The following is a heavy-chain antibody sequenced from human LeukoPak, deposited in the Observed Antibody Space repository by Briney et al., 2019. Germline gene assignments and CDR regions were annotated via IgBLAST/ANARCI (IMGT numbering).Heavy chain of an antibody. CDR2: IGTAGNT. J-gene: IGHJ4*02. Sequence: GESLRLSCAASGFTFSSYDMHWVRQGTGKSLEWVSAIGTAGNTNYAGSVKGRFTISRENAKNSLYLQMNSLRAGDTAVYYCARVRSDSSGWYHVLDWGQGTLVTVST. V-gene: IGHV3-13*01. D-gene: IGHD6-19*01. CDR1: GFTFSSYD. CDR3: ARVRSDSSGWYHVLD.